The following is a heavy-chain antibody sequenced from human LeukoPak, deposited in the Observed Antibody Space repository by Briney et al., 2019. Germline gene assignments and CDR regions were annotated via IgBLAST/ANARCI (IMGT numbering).Heavy chain of an antibody. Sequence: ASVKVSCKTSGYTFSTYAISWVRQAPGQGLEWMGIINPSGGSTSYAQKFQGRVTMTRDTSTSTVYMELSSLRSEDTAVYYCARQGYSGHSQGAADYWGQGTLVTVSS. CDR2: INPSGGST. CDR1: GYTFSTYA. J-gene: IGHJ4*02. CDR3: ARQGYSGHSQGAADY. V-gene: IGHV1-46*01. D-gene: IGHD4-23*01.